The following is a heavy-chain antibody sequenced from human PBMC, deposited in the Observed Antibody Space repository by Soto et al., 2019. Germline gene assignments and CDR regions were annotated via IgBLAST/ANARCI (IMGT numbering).Heavy chain of an antibody. CDR1: GGSISSSDW. CDR2: IYHSGST. CDR3: ARMGYCSGGRCYPAYYGMDV. D-gene: IGHD2-15*01. Sequence: PSETLYLTCAVSGGSISSSDWWNWVRQPPGTGLEWIGEIYHSGSTHYNPSLRGRVSISVDKSKSQFSLKLTSVTAADTAVYYCARMGYCSGGRCYPAYYGMDVWGQGPTVTAP. V-gene: IGHV4-4*02. J-gene: IGHJ6*02.